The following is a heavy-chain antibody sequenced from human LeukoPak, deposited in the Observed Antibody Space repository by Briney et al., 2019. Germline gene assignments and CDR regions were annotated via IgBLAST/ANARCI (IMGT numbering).Heavy chain of an antibody. CDR1: GYSISSGYY. CDR3: ARVRCSSTSCPVGY. V-gene: IGHV4-38-2*02. Sequence: PSETLSLTCTVSGYSISSGYYWGWIRQPPGKGLEWIGSIYYSGSTYYNPSLKSRVTISVDTSKNQFSLKLSSVTAADTAVYYCARVRCSSTSCPVGYWGQGTLVTVSS. CDR2: IYYSGST. D-gene: IGHD2-2*01. J-gene: IGHJ4*02.